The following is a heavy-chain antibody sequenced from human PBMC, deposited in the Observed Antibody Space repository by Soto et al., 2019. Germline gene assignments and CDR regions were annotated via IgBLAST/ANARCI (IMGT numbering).Heavy chain of an antibody. CDR1: GGSFNSFS. Sequence: QVQLVHSGADLKKPGSSMKVSCKTSGGSFNSFSFTWGRQAPGQGLEWVRRIIPVLGLTAYAQKFQGRITISADKSTSTAYMVLSGLTSEDTAVYYGVTDKDNPYEFWGQGTLVTVSS. CDR2: IIPVLGLT. J-gene: IGHJ4*02. D-gene: IGHD3-3*01. V-gene: IGHV1-69*04. CDR3: VTDKDNPYEF.